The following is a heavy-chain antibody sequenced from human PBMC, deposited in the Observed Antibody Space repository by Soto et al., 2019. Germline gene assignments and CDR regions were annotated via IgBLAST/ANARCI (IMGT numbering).Heavy chain of an antibody. J-gene: IGHJ5*01. D-gene: IGHD2-2*01. CDR3: AKGLQGRPPTRLDS. Sequence: SDTPALACTFCGGRVLHSVHFWTLIRQRPGSGLQLIGYTLHSGVTFYLPSLQSRISIHADPSQYQFSLTLNPVTAADTGVYYCAKGLQGRPPTRLDSLGHVTLGTASS. V-gene: IGHV4-30-4*02. CDR1: GGRVLHSVHF. CDR2: TLHSGVT.